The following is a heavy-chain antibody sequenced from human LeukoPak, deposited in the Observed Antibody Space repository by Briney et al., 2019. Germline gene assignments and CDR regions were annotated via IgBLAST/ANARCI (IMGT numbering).Heavy chain of an antibody. Sequence: SETLSLTCTVSGGSISSYYWSWIRQPPGKGLEWIGYIYYSGSTNYNPSLKSRVTISVDTSKNQFSLKLSSVTAADTAVYYCARATLDYDFWSGYHHFDYWGQGTLVTVSS. D-gene: IGHD3-3*01. CDR1: GGSISSYY. CDR2: IYYSGST. CDR3: ARATLDYDFWSGYHHFDY. V-gene: IGHV4-59*12. J-gene: IGHJ4*02.